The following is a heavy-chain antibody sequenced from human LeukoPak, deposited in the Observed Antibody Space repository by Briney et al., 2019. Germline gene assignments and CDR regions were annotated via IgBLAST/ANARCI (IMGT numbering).Heavy chain of an antibody. Sequence: GGSLRLSCAASGFTFSSHWMSWVRQAPGRGLEWVANIKQVGSEKYYVDSVKGRFTISRDNAKNSLYLQMNSLRAEDTAAYYCASQPSYYYMDVWGKGTTVTVSS. V-gene: IGHV3-7*01. CDR2: IKQVGSEK. CDR1: GFTFSSHW. J-gene: IGHJ6*03. CDR3: ASQPSYYYMDV.